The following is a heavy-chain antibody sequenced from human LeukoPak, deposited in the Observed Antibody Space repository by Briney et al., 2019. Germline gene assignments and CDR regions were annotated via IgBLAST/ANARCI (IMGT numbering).Heavy chain of an antibody. J-gene: IGHJ6*03. Sequence: PGGSLRLSCAASGFTFNSYGMHWVRQAPGKGLEWVAVISYDGSNKYYADSVKGRFTISRDNSKNTLYLQMNSLGAEDTAVYYCARDRGIVGTTGYYYMDVWGKGTTVTVSS. CDR1: GFTFNSYG. V-gene: IGHV3-30*03. D-gene: IGHD1-26*01. CDR2: ISYDGSNK. CDR3: ARDRGIVGTTGYYYMDV.